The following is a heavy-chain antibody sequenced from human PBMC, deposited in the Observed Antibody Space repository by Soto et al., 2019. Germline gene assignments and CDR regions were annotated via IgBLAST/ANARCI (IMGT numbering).Heavy chain of an antibody. CDR2: LSYDGGNK. V-gene: IGHV3-30-3*01. J-gene: IGHJ2*01. CDR1: GFTFSSYA. CDR3: ARDPLWGTAMVLWYFDL. Sequence: QVQLVESGGGVVQPGRSLRLSCAASGFTFSSYAMHWVRQAPAKGREGGAVLSYDGGNKYYADSVKGRFTISRDNSKNTLYLQMNSLRAEDTAVYYCARDPLWGTAMVLWYFDLWGRGTLVTVSS. D-gene: IGHD5-18*01.